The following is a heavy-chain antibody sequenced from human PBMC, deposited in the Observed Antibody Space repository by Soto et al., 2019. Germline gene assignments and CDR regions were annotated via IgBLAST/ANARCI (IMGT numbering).Heavy chain of an antibody. V-gene: IGHV3-23*01. CDR2: ISGSGGST. CDR1: GFTFSSYA. CDR3: AKALYSSRASYMDV. D-gene: IGHD6-13*01. Sequence: GGSLRLSCAASGFTFSSYAMSWVRQAPGKGLEWVSAISGSGGSTYYADSVKGRFTISRDNSKNTLYLQMNSLRAEDTAVYYCAKALYSSRASYMDVWGKGTTVTVSS. J-gene: IGHJ6*03.